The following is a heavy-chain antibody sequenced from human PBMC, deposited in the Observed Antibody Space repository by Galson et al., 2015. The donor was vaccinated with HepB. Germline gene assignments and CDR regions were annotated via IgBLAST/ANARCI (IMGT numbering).Heavy chain of an antibody. V-gene: IGHV4-39*07. CDR1: GGSISSSSYY. D-gene: IGHD3-10*01. Sequence: ETLSLTCTVSGGSISSSSYYWGWIRQPPGEGLEWIGEINHSGSTNYNPSLKSRVTISVDTSKNQFSLKLSSVTAADTAVYYCARAPKYGSGSYYKREGAFDYWGQGTLVTVSS. CDR2: INHSGST. CDR3: ARAPKYGSGSYYKREGAFDY. J-gene: IGHJ4*02.